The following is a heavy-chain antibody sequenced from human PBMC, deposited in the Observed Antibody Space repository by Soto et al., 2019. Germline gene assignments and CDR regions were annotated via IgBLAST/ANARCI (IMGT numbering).Heavy chain of an antibody. CDR2: IYYSGST. J-gene: IGHJ4*02. V-gene: IGHV4-39*01. CDR3: ARRGSEYSYGYYFDY. D-gene: IGHD5-18*01. CDR1: GGSISSSSYY. Sequence: PSETLSLTCTVSGGSISSSSYYWGWIRQPPGKGLEWIGSIYYSGSTYYNPSLKSRVTISVDTSKNQFSLKLSSVTAADTAVYYCARRGSEYSYGYYFDYWGQGTLVTVSS.